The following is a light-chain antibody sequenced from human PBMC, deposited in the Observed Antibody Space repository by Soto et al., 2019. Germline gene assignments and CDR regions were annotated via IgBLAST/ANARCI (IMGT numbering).Light chain of an antibody. CDR3: QQRSNWPLT. CDR1: QSVSSY. V-gene: IGKV3-11*01. J-gene: IGKJ4*01. CDR2: DAS. Sequence: DIVLTQSSATLSFSPGEKATLSFRASQSVSSYLAWYQQKPGQAPRLLIYDASNRATGIPARFSGSGSGTDFTLTISSLEPEDFAVYYCQQRSNWPLTFGGGTKV.